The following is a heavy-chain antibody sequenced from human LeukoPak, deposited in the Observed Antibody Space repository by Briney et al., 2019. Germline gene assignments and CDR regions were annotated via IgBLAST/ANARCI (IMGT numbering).Heavy chain of an antibody. CDR1: NASISSNTYY. V-gene: IGHV4-39*07. J-gene: IGHJ4*02. D-gene: IGHD3-16*01. CDR3: ATYKYDYVWGNQHFDY. Sequence: PSETLSLTCTVSNASISSNTYYRAWIRQPPGKGLEYIGSINCRGSTYYNPSLKSRVTLSVDTSKNQFSLKLNSVTAADTAVYYCATYKYDYVWGNQHFDYWGQGTLVAVSS. CDR2: INCRGST.